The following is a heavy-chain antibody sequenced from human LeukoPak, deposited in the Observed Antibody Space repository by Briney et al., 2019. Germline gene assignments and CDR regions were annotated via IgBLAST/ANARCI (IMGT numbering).Heavy chain of an antibody. CDR1: GGFNTHYY. D-gene: IGHD6-19*01. J-gene: IGHJ4*02. CDR2: FYHSGST. CDR3: AREGVGQWLVTGFDY. Sequence: SETLSLTCSVSGGFNTHYYWSWIRQPPGKGLEWIGYFYHSGSTNYNPSLKSRVTISVDTSKNHFSLKLSSVTAADTAVYYCAREGVGQWLVTGFDYWGQGTLVTVSS. V-gene: IGHV4-59*01.